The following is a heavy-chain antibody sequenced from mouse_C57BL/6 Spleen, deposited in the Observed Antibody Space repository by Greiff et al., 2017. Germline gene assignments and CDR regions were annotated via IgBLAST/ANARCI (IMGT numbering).Heavy chain of an antibody. Sequence: QVQLQQPGAELVRPGSSVKLSCKASGYTFTSYWMHWVKQRPIQGLEWIGNIDPSDSETHYNQKFKDKATLTVDKSSSTAYMQLSSLTSEDSAVYYCARTSDYYGSSPGNFDVWGTGTTVTVSS. CDR1: GYTFTSYW. V-gene: IGHV1-52*01. CDR2: IDPSDSET. CDR3: ARTSDYYGSSPGNFDV. D-gene: IGHD1-1*01. J-gene: IGHJ1*03.